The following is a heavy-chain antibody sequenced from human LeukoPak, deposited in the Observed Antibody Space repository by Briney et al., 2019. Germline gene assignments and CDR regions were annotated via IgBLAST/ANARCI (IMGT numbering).Heavy chain of an antibody. D-gene: IGHD1-20*01. V-gene: IGHV3-7*01. Sequence: GGSLRLSCAASGFTFSRYWMSWVRQAPGKGPEWVANIKQDGSEKYYVDSVKGRFTISRDNAKNSLYLQMNSLRAEDTAVYYCARLLVYNSGGEAFDHWGQGTLVTVSS. CDR2: IKQDGSEK. J-gene: IGHJ4*02. CDR3: ARLLVYNSGGEAFDH. CDR1: GFTFSRYW.